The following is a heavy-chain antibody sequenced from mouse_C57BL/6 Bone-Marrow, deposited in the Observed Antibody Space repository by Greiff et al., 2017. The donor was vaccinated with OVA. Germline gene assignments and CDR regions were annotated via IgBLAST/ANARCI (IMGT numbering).Heavy chain of an antibody. Sequence: QVQLKQSGADLAKPGASVKLSCKASGYTFTSYWMHWVKQRPGQGLEWIGYINPSSGYTKYNQKFKDKATLTADKSSSTAYMQLSSLTYEDSAVYYCARGYYGNYDYFDYWGQGTTLTVSS. CDR2: INPSSGYT. CDR1: GYTFTSYW. D-gene: IGHD2-1*01. V-gene: IGHV1-7*01. J-gene: IGHJ2*01. CDR3: ARGYYGNYDYFDY.